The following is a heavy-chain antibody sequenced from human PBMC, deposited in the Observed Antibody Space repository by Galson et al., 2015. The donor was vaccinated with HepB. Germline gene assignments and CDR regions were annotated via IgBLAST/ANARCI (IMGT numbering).Heavy chain of an antibody. CDR3: ARNGARFLEWLPPRFDY. D-gene: IGHD3-3*01. J-gene: IGHJ4*02. CDR1: GFTFSTYS. Sequence: SLRLSCAASGFTFSTYSMRWVRQAPGKGLEWVSSISTSSSYIYYSDSVQGRFTISRDNAKNSLFLQMNSLRAEDTAVYYCARNGARFLEWLPPRFDYWGQGTLVTVSS. V-gene: IGHV3-21*06. CDR2: ISTSSSYI.